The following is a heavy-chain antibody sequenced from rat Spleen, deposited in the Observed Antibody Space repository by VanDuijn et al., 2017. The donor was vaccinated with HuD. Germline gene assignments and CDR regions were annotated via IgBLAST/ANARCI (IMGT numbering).Heavy chain of an antibody. J-gene: IGHJ3*01. CDR1: GFTFSNYG. CDR2: ITNSGDFT. Sequence: EVQLVESGGGLVQPGRSLKLSCAASGFTFSNYGMHWIRQAPTKGLEWVASITNSGDFTYYRDSVKGRFTISRDNAKSTLYLQMDSLRSEDTATYYCTTVRSAGFTIPFAWWGQGTLVTVSS. CDR3: TTVRSAGFTIPFAW. V-gene: IGHV5-19*01. D-gene: IGHD1-12*01.